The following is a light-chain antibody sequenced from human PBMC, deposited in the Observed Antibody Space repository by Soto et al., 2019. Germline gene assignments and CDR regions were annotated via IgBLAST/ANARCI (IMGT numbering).Light chain of an antibody. CDR1: QSVSSN. V-gene: IGKV3-15*01. J-gene: IGKJ5*01. CDR2: DVS. Sequence: EIVLTKSPATLSVSPGERATISCRASQSVSSNLAWYQQKPGQAPRLLIYDVSIRATGVPARFSGTGSETDFTLTISGLQSEDSAVYFCQQYNNWPFSFGQGTRLEIK. CDR3: QQYNNWPFS.